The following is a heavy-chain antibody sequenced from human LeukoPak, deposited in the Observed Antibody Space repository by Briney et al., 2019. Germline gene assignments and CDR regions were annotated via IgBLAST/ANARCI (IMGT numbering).Heavy chain of an antibody. V-gene: IGHV4-38-2*02. J-gene: IGHJ3*02. CDR1: GYSISSGYY. CDR2: IYHSGST. CDR3: AREGEAYCGGDCYSSAFDI. Sequence: SETLFLTCTVSGYSISSGYYWGWIRQPPGKGLEWIGSIYHSGSTYYNPSLKSRVTISVDTSKNQFSLKLSSVTAADTAVYYCAREGEAYCGGDCYSSAFDIWGQGTMVTVSS. D-gene: IGHD2-21*02.